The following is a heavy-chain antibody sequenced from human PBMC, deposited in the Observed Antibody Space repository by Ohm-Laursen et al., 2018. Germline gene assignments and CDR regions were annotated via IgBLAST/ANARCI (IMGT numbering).Heavy chain of an antibody. CDR1: GYTFNSYD. V-gene: IGHV1-8*01. CDR2: MNPNRGNT. J-gene: IGHJ5*02. CDR3: AKEAIPTRYCSSTSCYTNWFDP. D-gene: IGHD2-2*02. Sequence: ASVKVSCKASGYTFNSYDINWVRQAPGQGLEYMGWMNPNRGNTGYAQKFQGRVTMTTNTAISTAYMELSSLRPEDTAVYYCAKEAIPTRYCSSTSCYTNWFDPWGQGTLVTVSS.